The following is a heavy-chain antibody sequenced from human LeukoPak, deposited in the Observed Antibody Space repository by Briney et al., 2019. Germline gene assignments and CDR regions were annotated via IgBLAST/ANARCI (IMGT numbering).Heavy chain of an antibody. CDR2: IYYSGST. CDR1: GGSISSYY. V-gene: IGHV4-59*01. D-gene: IGHD4-23*01. CDR3: ARGTVVTPLLWDY. Sequence: KPSETLSLTCTVSGGSISSYYWSWIRRPPGKGLEWIGYIYYSGSTNYNPSLKSRVTISVDTSKNQFSLKLSSVTAADTAVYYCARGTVVTPLLWDYWGQGTLVTVSS. J-gene: IGHJ4*02.